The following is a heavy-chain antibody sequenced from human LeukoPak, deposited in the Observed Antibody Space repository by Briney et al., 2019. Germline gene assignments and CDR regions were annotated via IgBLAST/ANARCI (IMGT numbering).Heavy chain of an antibody. J-gene: IGHJ4*02. CDR3: ARRDPWYYFDC. V-gene: IGHV4-39*01. CDR2: IYYSGST. Sequence: PSETLSLTCTVSGGSISSSSYYWGWIRQPPGKGLEWIGSIYYSGSTYYNPSLKGRVTISVDSSKNQFSLKLSSVTAADTAVYYCARRDPWYYFDCWGQGTLVTVSS. CDR1: GGSISSSSYY.